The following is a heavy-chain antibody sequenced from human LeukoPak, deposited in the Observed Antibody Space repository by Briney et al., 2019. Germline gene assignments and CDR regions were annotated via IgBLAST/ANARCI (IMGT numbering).Heavy chain of an antibody. CDR2: IYHSGST. V-gene: IGHV4-38-2*02. CDR3: ARLQSGSYASYFDY. J-gene: IGHJ4*02. Sequence: SETLSLTCTVSGYSISSGYYWGWIRQPPGKGLEWIGSIYHSGSTYYNPSLKSRVTISVDTSKNQFSLKLSSVTAADTAVYYCARLQSGSYASYFDYWGQGTLVTVSS. D-gene: IGHD1-26*01. CDR1: GYSISSGYY.